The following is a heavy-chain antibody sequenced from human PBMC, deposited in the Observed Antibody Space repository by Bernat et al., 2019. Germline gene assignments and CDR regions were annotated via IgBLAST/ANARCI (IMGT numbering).Heavy chain of an antibody. Sequence: EVQLVESGGGLVKPGGSLRLSCAASGFTFSNAWMSWVRQAPGKGLEWVSAISGSGGSTYYADSVKGRFTISRDNSKNTLYLQMNSLRAEDTAVYYCAKGRYCSGGSCYLGWFDPWGQGTLVTVSS. CDR1: GFTFSNAW. V-gene: IGHV3-23*04. CDR2: ISGSGGST. J-gene: IGHJ5*02. D-gene: IGHD2-15*01. CDR3: AKGRYCSGGSCYLGWFDP.